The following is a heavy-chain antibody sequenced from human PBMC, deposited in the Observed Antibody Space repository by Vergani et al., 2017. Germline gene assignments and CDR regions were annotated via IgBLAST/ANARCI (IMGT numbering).Heavy chain of an antibody. CDR3: VACSSTSCYAPMDV. J-gene: IGHJ6*03. V-gene: IGHV3-30*02. CDR2: IQYDGSNK. CDR1: GFTFSTYG. Sequence: QVQLVESGGGVVRPGGSLRVSCAASGFTFSTYGMHWVRQAPGKGLEWVAFIQYDGSNKYYADSVKGRFTISRDNSKNTLYLQMNSLRAEDTAVYYCVACSSTSCYAPMDVWGKGTTVTVSS. D-gene: IGHD2-2*01.